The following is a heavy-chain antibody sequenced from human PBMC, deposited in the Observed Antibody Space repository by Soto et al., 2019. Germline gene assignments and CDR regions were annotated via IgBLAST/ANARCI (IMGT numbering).Heavy chain of an antibody. CDR2: IGSGGDGI. Sequence: EVQLLESGGGLVQPGGSLRLSCAASGFTFSNYAMKWVRQAPGKGLEWVSVIGSGGDGIHYADSVEGRFTISRDDSKNTVNLQMNSLRADDTAVYYCATYGQHLMDYWGQGTLVTDSS. CDR1: GFTFSNYA. J-gene: IGHJ4*02. D-gene: IGHD4-17*01. V-gene: IGHV3-23*01. CDR3: ATYGQHLMDY.